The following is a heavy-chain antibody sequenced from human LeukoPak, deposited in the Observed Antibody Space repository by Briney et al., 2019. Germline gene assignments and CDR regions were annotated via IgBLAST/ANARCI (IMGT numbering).Heavy chain of an antibody. V-gene: IGHV1-2*02. CDR2: INPNSGGT. D-gene: IGHD6-13*01. CDR3: ARDPGYSSSWYEGVDY. J-gene: IGHJ4*02. CDR1: GYTFTSHF. Sequence: ASVKVSCKASGYTFTSHFMHWVRQAPGQGLEWMGWINPNSGGTNYAQKFQGRVTMTRDTSISTAYMELSRLRSDDTAVYYCARDPGYSSSWYEGVDYWGQGTLVTVSS.